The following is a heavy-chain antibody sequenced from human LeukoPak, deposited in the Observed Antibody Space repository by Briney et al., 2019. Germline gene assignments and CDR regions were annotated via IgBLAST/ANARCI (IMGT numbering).Heavy chain of an antibody. CDR1: GFSFSTYG. V-gene: IGHV3-30*02. D-gene: IGHD3-10*01. Sequence: GGSLRLSCAASGFSFSTYGMHWVRQAPGKGLEWVAFIRYDGGNKYYADSVKGRFTISRDNSKNTLYLQMISLRTEDTAVYYCARERMYYYGSGILDFWGQGTLVTVSS. CDR3: ARERMYYYGSGILDF. CDR2: IRYDGGNK. J-gene: IGHJ4*02.